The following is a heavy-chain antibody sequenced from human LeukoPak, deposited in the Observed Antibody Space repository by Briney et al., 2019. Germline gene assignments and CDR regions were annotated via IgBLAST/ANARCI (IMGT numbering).Heavy chain of an antibody. Sequence: GSLRLSCAASGFTFSSYAMSWVRQAPGKGLEWVSAISGSGSSTDYADSVRGRFTISRDNSKNTLYLQMNSLRAEDTAVYYCAKGDPLYYFDYWGHRTLVTVSS. J-gene: IGHJ4*01. V-gene: IGHV3-23*01. CDR1: GFTFSSYA. CDR2: ISGSGSST. CDR3: AKGDPLYYFDY.